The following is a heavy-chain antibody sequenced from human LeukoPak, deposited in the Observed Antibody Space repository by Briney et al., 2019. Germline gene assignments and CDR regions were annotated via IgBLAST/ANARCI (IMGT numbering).Heavy chain of an antibody. CDR3: ARVQQYDKFDY. CDR1: GFTFDDYA. Sequence: PGGSLRLSCVVSGFTFDDYAMHWVRQVPGKGLEWVSGLSWNSGSIEYVDSVKGRFTITRDNAKNSLYLQMNSLRAEDTAFYYCARVQQYDKFDYWGQGTLVTVSS. V-gene: IGHV3-9*01. D-gene: IGHD3-22*01. CDR2: LSWNSGSI. J-gene: IGHJ4*02.